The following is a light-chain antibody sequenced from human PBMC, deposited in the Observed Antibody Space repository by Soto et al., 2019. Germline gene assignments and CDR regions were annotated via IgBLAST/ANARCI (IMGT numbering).Light chain of an antibody. CDR1: QSVSSY. J-gene: IGKJ5*01. CDR2: DAS. Sequence: EILLTQSQATLSLSPGERATLSCRASQSVSSYLAWYQQKPGQAPRLLIYDASNRATGIPVRFSGSGSGTDFTLTISSLEPEDFAVYYCQQRSNWPGITFGQGTRLEI. V-gene: IGKV3-11*01. CDR3: QQRSNWPGIT.